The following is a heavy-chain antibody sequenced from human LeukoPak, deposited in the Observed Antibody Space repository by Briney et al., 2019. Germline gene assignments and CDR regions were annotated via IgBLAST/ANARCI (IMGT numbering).Heavy chain of an antibody. CDR1: GGSISSSDSY. CDR2: IYYSGST. J-gene: IGHJ4*02. D-gene: IGHD4-11*01. Sequence: SETLSLTCTVSGGSISSSDSYWGWIRQPPGKGLEWIGSIYYSGSTYYNPSLKRQVTISVDTSKNQFSLKLRSVTAADTAVYYCARETVTIPSGEYWGQGTLVTVSS. V-gene: IGHV4-39*07. CDR3: ARETVTIPSGEY.